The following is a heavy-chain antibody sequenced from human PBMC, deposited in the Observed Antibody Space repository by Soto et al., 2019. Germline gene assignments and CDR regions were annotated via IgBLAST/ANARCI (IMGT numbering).Heavy chain of an antibody. CDR2: LSYSGST. CDR1: GASISSYY. CDR3: ARSTISSGNYGWFDP. V-gene: IGHV4-59*01. Sequence: QVQLQESGPGLVNPSETLSLTCTVSGASISSYYWTWIRQPPGKGLEWIGFLSYSGSTNYKPSLKSRVTISADTSKNQFSRKLTSVTAADTAVYYCARSTISSGNYGWFDPWGLGILVTVSS. D-gene: IGHD3-22*01. J-gene: IGHJ5*02.